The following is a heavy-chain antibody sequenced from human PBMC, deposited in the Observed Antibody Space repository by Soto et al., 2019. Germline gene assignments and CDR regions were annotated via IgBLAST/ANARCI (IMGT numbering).Heavy chain of an antibody. Sequence: GGSLRLSCAASGFTFSNAGMNWVRQAPGKGLEWVGRIKRKTYGGKTDYAAPVKGRFTISRDDSKNTLYLQMNSLKTEDTAVYYCTTGLRVVITMIVVVNDYWGQGTLVTVSS. J-gene: IGHJ4*02. D-gene: IGHD3-22*01. CDR3: TTGLRVVITMIVVVNDY. V-gene: IGHV3-15*07. CDR2: IKRKTYGGKT. CDR1: GFTFSNAG.